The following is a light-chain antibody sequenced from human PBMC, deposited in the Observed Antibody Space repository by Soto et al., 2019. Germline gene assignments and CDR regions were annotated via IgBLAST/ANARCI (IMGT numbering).Light chain of an antibody. CDR1: QGISSW. CDR3: QQASSFPLT. CDR2: SAS. V-gene: IGKV1-12*01. J-gene: IGKJ3*01. Sequence: DIQMTQSPCAVSASVGDRVAISCRASQGISSWLAWYQQKPGKAPSLLIYSASTLYSGVPSRFSGSGSGTDFTLTINSLQPEDFATYYCQQASSFPLTFGPGTKVDIK.